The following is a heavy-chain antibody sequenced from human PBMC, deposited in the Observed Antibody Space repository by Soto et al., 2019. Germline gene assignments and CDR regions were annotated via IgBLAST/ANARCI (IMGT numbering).Heavy chain of an antibody. CDR1: GETLNNYY. CDR3: AAASIVEVVGALRYCYYMDG. V-gene: IGHV4-34*02. J-gene: IGHJ6*03. CDR2: INHSGGT. D-gene: IGHD2-2*01. Sequence: QVQLQQWGAGLLKPSETLSLTCGVYGETLNNYYSTWVRQPPGKGLEWIGEINHSGGTNNNPSHKSRVASAVATSKNEVHLNLRSVTAADMGVYYCAAASIVEVVGALRYCYYMDGWGKGTTVTVSS.